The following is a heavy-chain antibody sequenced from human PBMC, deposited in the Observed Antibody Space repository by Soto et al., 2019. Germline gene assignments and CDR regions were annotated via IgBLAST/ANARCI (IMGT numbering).Heavy chain of an antibody. CDR3: ARDENSYYYGMDV. CDR1: GGSFSGYY. Sequence: PSETLPLTCAVYGGSFSGYYWNWIRQPPGKGLEWIGEINHSGSTKYNPSLKTRVTISVDTSKNQISLKLNSVTAADTAVYYCARDENSYYYGMDVWGQGTPVTVSS. V-gene: IGHV4-34*01. J-gene: IGHJ6*02. CDR2: INHSGST.